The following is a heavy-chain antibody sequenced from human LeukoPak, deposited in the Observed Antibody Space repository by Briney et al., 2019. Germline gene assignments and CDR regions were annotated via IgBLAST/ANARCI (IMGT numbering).Heavy chain of an antibody. CDR1: GGSFSGYY. D-gene: IGHD2-8*01. V-gene: IGHV4-34*01. CDR2: INHSGST. J-gene: IGHJ4*02. Sequence: SSETLSLTCAVYGGSFSGYYWSWIRQPPGKGLEWIGEINHSGSTNYNPSLKSRVTISVDTSKNQFSLKLSSVTAADTAVYYCARLYPKYYFDYWGQGTLVTVSS. CDR3: ARLYPKYYFDY.